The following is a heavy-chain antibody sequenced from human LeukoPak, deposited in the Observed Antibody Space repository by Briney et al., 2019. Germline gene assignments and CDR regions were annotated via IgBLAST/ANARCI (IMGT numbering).Heavy chain of an antibody. V-gene: IGHV3-53*01. CDR2: IYSGGST. CDR1: GFTVSSNY. J-gene: IGHJ4*02. Sequence: GGSLRLSCAASGFTVSSNYMSWVRQAPGKGLEWVSVIYSGGSTYYADSVKGRFSISRDNSKNTLYLQMNSLRAEDTAVYYCARETFGGPFDYWGQGTLVTVSS. D-gene: IGHD3-16*01. CDR3: ARETFGGPFDY.